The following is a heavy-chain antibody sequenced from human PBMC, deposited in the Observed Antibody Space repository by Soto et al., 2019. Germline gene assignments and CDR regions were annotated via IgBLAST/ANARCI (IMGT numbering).Heavy chain of an antibody. CDR2: IRAYTGNT. CDR3: ARDLAAAGPFDC. J-gene: IGHJ4*02. CDR1: GYTFTNYA. Sequence: QVQLVQSGAEVKKPGASVKVSCKASGYTFTNYAFSWVRQAPGQGLEWMGWIRAYTGNTNYPQKLQGRVTMTTDTSTRTAYMELRSLRSDDTAVYYCARDLAAAGPFDCWGQGTLVTVSS. V-gene: IGHV1-18*01. D-gene: IGHD6-13*01.